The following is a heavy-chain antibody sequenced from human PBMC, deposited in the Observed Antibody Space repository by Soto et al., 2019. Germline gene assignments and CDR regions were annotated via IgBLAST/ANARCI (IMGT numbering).Heavy chain of an antibody. CDR2: ISNSGGST. Sequence: EVQLLESGGFLVQPGGSLRLSCAASGLTFSNYGMRWVRQAPGKRLEWVSSISNSGGSTYYADSVKGRFSISRENSKYSVFLQLNSLRAEEASLYDCAKIGTYGRWNCDLLGRGTLFTV. V-gene: IGHV3-23*01. CDR1: GLTFSNYG. D-gene: IGHD1-7*01. CDR3: AKIGTYGRWNCDL. J-gene: IGHJ2*01.